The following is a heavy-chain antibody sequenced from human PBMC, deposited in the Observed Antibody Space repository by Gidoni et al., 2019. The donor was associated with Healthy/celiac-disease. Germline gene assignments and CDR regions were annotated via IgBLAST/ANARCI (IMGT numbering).Heavy chain of an antibody. J-gene: IGHJ4*02. V-gene: IGHV4-34*01. CDR2: INHSGST. Sequence: QVQLQQCGAGLLQSSAALDLTCAAYGRSFSGYYWSWIRQPPGKGLEWIGEINHSGSTNYNPSLKSRITISADTSKNQFSLKLSSVTAADTAVYYCARVMGQRVLQRTSGFDYWGQGTLVTVSS. D-gene: IGHD6-13*01. CDR1: GRSFSGYY. CDR3: ARVMGQRVLQRTSGFDY.